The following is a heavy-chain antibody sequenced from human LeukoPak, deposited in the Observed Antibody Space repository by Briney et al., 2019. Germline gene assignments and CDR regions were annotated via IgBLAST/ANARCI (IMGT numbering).Heavy chain of an antibody. CDR2: IGQDGSEN. CDR1: EFTFSNYW. J-gene: IGHJ4*02. V-gene: IGHV3-7*01. Sequence: PGGSLRLSCAASEFTFSNYWMSWVRQAPGKGLEWVASIGQDGSENYYVDSVKGRFTISRDNAKNSLYLQMNSLRVEDTAVYYCATGGGWYFDYWGQGALITASS. D-gene: IGHD6-19*01. CDR3: ATGGGWYFDY.